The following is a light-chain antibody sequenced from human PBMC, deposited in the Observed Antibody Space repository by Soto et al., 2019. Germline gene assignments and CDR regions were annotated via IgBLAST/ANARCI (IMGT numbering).Light chain of an antibody. V-gene: IGKV3-20*01. Sequence: ETVLTQSPGTLSLSPGERATLSSRASQNVDSNYLAWYQQKPGQAPRIIIFGASGRATGIPDRFSGSGSGTDFTLTISRLEPEDFAVYYCQQYGSLSWTFGQGTKVDIK. CDR3: QQYGSLSWT. J-gene: IGKJ1*01. CDR2: GAS. CDR1: QNVDSNY.